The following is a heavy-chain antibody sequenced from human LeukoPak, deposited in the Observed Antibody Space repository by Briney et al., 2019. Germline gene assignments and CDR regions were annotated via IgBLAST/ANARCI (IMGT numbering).Heavy chain of an antibody. V-gene: IGHV4-4*09. J-gene: IGHJ4*02. Sequence: SETLSLTCSFSGDSISSYYWSWIRQPPGKGLEWIGYISPRGGTNYNPSLTSRVTVLVDTSKNLFSLNMDFVTAADTAVYFCARRSVTRWYYSDWAQGTLVTVSS. CDR1: GDSISSYY. CDR3: ARRSVTRWYYSD. D-gene: IGHD3-10*01. CDR2: ISPRGGT.